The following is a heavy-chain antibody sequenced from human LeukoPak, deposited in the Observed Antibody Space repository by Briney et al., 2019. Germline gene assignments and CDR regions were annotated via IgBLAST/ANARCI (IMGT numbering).Heavy chain of an antibody. Sequence: GGSLRLSCAASGFTFSSYAMSWVRQAPGKGLEWVSAISGSGGSTYYADSVKGRFTISRDNSKNTLYLQMNSLRAEDTAVYYCAKESLYCGGDCYVPYYFDYWGQGTLVTVSS. V-gene: IGHV3-23*01. J-gene: IGHJ4*02. D-gene: IGHD2-21*02. CDR1: GFTFSSYA. CDR2: ISGSGGST. CDR3: AKESLYCGGDCYVPYYFDY.